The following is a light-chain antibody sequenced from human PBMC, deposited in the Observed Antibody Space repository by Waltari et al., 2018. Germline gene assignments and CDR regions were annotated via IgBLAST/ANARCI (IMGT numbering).Light chain of an antibody. Sequence: DIVMTQSPDSLAVSLGERVTINCRSSQNLLYNSDNKNYLAWFQQKPGQPPKLLIYWASTRESGVPDRFSGSGSGTDFTLTISSLQAEDVAVYYCQQYYSTPRTFGQGTKVEIK. J-gene: IGKJ1*01. CDR1: QNLLYNSDNKNY. CDR3: QQYYSTPRT. CDR2: WAS. V-gene: IGKV4-1*01.